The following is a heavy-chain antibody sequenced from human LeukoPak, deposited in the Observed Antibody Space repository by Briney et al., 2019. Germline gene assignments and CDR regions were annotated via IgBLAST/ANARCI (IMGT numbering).Heavy chain of an antibody. D-gene: IGHD6-13*01. V-gene: IGHV3-30*18. Sequence: PGGSLRLSCAASGFTFNIYGMHYVRQAPGKGLEWVAVISDDGRNKNYADSVKGRFTISRDSSNNTLYLQMNSLRAEDTGVYFCAKDRETTASGTFDFRGQGTLVTVSS. CDR1: GFTFNIYG. CDR3: AKDRETTASGTFDF. J-gene: IGHJ4*02. CDR2: ISDDGRNK.